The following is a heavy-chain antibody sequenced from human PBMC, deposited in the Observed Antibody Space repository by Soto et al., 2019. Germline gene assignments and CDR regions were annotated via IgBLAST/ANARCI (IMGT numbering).Heavy chain of an antibody. J-gene: IGHJ3*02. CDR3: AREINKPLDAFDI. V-gene: IGHV1-69*13. CDR2: IIPIFGTA. CDR1: GGTFSSYA. Sequence: ASVKVSCKASGGTFSSYAISWLRQAPGQGLEWMGGIIPIFGTANYAQKFQGRVTITADESTSTAYMELSSLRSEDTAVYYCAREINKPLDAFDIWGQGTMVTVSS.